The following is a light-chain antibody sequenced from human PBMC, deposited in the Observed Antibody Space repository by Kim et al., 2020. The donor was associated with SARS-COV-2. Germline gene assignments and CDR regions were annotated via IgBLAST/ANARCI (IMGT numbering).Light chain of an antibody. Sequence: SYELTQPTSVSVAPGKTARITCTGNNIGSKSVHWYQQKPGQAPLLVLYYDSDRPSGVPERFSGSKSGNTATLTISRVEAGDEADYSCHVWDTYSDHYVFGSGTKVTVL. CDR3: HVWDTYSDHYV. J-gene: IGLJ1*01. CDR1: NIGSKS. V-gene: IGLV3-21*04. CDR2: YDS.